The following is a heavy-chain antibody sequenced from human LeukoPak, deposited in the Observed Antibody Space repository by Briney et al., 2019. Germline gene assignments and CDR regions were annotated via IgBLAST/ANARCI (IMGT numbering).Heavy chain of an antibody. V-gene: IGHV4-61*02. J-gene: IGHJ4*02. Sequence: SQTLSLTCTVSGGSISSGSYYWSWIRQPAGKGLEWIGRIYTSGSTNYNPSLKSRVTISVDTSKNQLSLKLSSVTAADTAVYYCATEVAGYWGQGTLVTVSS. D-gene: IGHD1-1*01. CDR3: ATEVAGY. CDR2: IYTSGST. CDR1: GGSISSGSYY.